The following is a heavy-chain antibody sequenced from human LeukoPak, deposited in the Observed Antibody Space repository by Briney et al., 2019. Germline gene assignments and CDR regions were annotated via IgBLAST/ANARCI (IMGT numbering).Heavy chain of an antibody. CDR2: ISSDDTA. Sequence: QSGGSLRLSCTVSGFTVSSNSMSWVRQAPGKALEWLSAISSDDTAYYADSVKGRFIVSRDNSKNTLYLQLNSLRAEDTAIYYCAKEYDLWHEEGNWFDPWGQGTLVTVSS. CDR3: AKEYDLWHEEGNWFDP. V-gene: IGHV3-53*01. CDR1: GFTVSSNS. J-gene: IGHJ5*02. D-gene: IGHD3-3*01.